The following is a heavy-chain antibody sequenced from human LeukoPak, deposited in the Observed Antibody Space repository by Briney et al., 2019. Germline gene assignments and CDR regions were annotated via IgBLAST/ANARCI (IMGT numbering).Heavy chain of an antibody. Sequence: PGGSLRLSCAASGFTFSTYEMNWVRQAPGQGLDWVSYISTSGSATYYAASVKGRFTISRDNSKNSLYLQMNSLRAEDTALYYCAREGDSNHFDYWGQGILVTVSP. V-gene: IGHV3-48*03. D-gene: IGHD2-21*01. CDR1: GFTFSTYE. J-gene: IGHJ4*02. CDR3: AREGDSNHFDY. CDR2: ISTSGSAT.